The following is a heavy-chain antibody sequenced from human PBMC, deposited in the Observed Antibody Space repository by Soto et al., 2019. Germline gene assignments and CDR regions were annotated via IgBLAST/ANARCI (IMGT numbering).Heavy chain of an antibody. CDR2: ISPYTGNT. Sequence: QVQLVQSGDEVKKPGASVKVSCKASGYIFVNYGIAWVRQAPRQGLEWMGWISPYTGNTHSASKVQGRLTMTTDTSPSTAYMGLGRLTSDDTGVYYCAMVDNYVTPTPQDVWGQGTTVTVSS. CDR1: GYIFVNYG. V-gene: IGHV1-18*01. J-gene: IGHJ6*02. D-gene: IGHD3-16*01. CDR3: AMVDNYVTPTPQDV.